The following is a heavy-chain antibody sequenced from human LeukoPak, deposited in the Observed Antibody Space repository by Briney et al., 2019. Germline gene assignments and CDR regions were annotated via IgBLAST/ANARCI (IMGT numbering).Heavy chain of an antibody. Sequence: GESLKISCKGAGFSFSNYWIGWVRQMPGEGLEWMGIIYAGDSDTRYSPSFQGQVTISADKSISTAYLQWSSLKASDTAMYYCARHYGGGYCSGGSCYSSFDYWGQGTLVTGSS. V-gene: IGHV5-51*01. D-gene: IGHD2-15*01. CDR3: ARHYGGGYCSGGSCYSSFDY. CDR1: GFSFSNYW. J-gene: IGHJ4*02. CDR2: IYAGDSDT.